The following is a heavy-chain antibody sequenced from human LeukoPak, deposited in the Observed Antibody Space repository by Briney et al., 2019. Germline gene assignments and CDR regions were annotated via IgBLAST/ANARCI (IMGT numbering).Heavy chain of an antibody. D-gene: IGHD3-3*01. Sequence: SETLSLTCTVSGGSISSGDYYWSWIRQPPGKGLEWIGYIYYSGSTYYNPSLKSRVTISVDTSKNQFSLKLSSVTAADTAVYYCASTYYDFWSGYSSPSYYYMDVWGKGTTVTVSS. CDR2: IYYSGST. CDR1: GGSISSGDYY. J-gene: IGHJ6*03. V-gene: IGHV4-30-4*02. CDR3: ASTYYDFWSGYSSPSYYYMDV.